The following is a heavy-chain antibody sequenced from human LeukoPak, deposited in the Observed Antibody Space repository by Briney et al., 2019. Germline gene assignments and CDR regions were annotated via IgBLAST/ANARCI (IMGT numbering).Heavy chain of an antibody. J-gene: IGHJ4*02. Sequence: ASVKVSCKVSGYTLTELSMHWVRQAPGKGLEWMGGFDPEDGETIYAQKFQGRVTMTEDTSTDTAYMELSSLRSEDTAVYYCAADGYNLLGFDYWGQGTLVTVSS. CDR3: AADGYNLLGFDY. CDR2: FDPEDGET. V-gene: IGHV1-24*01. CDR1: GYTLTELS. D-gene: IGHD5-24*01.